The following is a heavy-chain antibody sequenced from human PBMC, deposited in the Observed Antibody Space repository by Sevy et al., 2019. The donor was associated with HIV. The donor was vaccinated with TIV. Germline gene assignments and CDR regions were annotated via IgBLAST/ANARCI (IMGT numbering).Heavy chain of an antibody. Sequence: SETLSLTCAVYGGSFSGYYWSWIRQPPGKGLEWIGEINHSGSTNYNPSLKSRVTISVDTSKNQFSLKLSSVTAADTAVYYCARGPGFVEIATYNYYFDYWGQGTLVTASS. D-gene: IGHD1-1*01. V-gene: IGHV4-34*01. CDR3: ARGPGFVEIATYNYYFDY. CDR2: INHSGST. J-gene: IGHJ4*02. CDR1: GGSFSGYY.